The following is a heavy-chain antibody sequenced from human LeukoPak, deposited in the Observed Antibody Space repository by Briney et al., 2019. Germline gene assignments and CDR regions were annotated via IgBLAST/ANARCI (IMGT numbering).Heavy chain of an antibody. CDR2: IWYDGSNK. J-gene: IGHJ4*02. CDR3: ARVYTMVRGVIPISYFDY. D-gene: IGHD3-10*01. Sequence: GGSLRLSCAASGFTFSSYGMHWVRQAPGKGLEWVAVIWYDGSNKYYADSVKGRFTISRDNSKNTLYLQMNSLRAEDTAVYYCARVYTMVRGVIPISYFDYWGQGTLVTVSS. CDR1: GFTFSSYG. V-gene: IGHV3-33*01.